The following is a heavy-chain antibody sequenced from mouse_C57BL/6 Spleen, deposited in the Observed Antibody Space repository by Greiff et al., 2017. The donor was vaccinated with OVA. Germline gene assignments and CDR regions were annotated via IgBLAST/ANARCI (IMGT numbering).Heavy chain of an antibody. CDR1: GFTFSSYA. J-gene: IGHJ2*01. D-gene: IGHD2-3*01. V-gene: IGHV5-9-1*02. CDR3: TRATDGYYTYYFDY. Sequence: EVQLVESGEGLVKPGGSLKLSCAASGFTFSSYAMSWVRQTPEKRLEWVAYISSGGDYIYYADTVKGRFTISRDNARNTLYLQMSSLKSEDTAMYYCTRATDGYYTYYFDYWGQGTTLTVSS. CDR2: ISSGGDYI.